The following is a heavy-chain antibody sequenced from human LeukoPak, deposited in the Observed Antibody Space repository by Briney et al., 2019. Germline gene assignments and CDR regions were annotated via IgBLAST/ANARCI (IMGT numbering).Heavy chain of an antibody. Sequence: GESLRISCKGSGYSFTSYWISWVRQMPGKGLEWMGRIDPSDSYTNYSPSFQGHVTISADKSISTAYLQWSSLRASDTAMYYCARQGYCSGGSCFFDYWGQGTLVTVSS. V-gene: IGHV5-10-1*01. J-gene: IGHJ4*02. D-gene: IGHD2-15*01. CDR3: ARQGYCSGGSCFFDY. CDR2: IDPSDSYT. CDR1: GYSFTSYW.